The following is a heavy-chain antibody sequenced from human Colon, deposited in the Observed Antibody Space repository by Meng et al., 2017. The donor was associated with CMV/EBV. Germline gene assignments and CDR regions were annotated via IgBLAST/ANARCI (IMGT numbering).Heavy chain of an antibody. CDR1: GYTFTSYG. Sequence: ASVKVSCKASGYTFTSYGISWVRQAPGQGLEWMGWISAYNGNTNYAQKLQGRVTMTTGTSTSTAYMELRSLRSDDTAVYYCARGVVVVPAANNWFDPWGQGTLVTVSS. CDR2: ISAYNGNT. CDR3: ARGVVVVPAANNWFDP. D-gene: IGHD2-2*01. V-gene: IGHV1-18*01. J-gene: IGHJ5*02.